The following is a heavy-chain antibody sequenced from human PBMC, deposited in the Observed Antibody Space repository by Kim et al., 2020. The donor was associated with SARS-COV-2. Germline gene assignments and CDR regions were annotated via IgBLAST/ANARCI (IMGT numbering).Heavy chain of an antibody. V-gene: IGHV4-34*01. J-gene: IGHJ3*02. Sequence: SETLSLTCAVYGGSFSGYYWSWIRQPPGKGLEWIGEINHSGSTNYNPSLKSRVTISVDTSKNQFSLKLSSVTAADTAVYYCARTGYSSSSGRGAFDIWGQGTMVTVSS. D-gene: IGHD6-6*01. CDR2: INHSGST. CDR3: ARTGYSSSSGRGAFDI. CDR1: GGSFSGYY.